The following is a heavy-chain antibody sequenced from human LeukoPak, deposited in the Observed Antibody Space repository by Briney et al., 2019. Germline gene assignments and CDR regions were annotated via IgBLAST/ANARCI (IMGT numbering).Heavy chain of an antibody. Sequence: SETLSLTCVVSGGSITSYSYSWIRQSPGKGLEWFGFVSHSGTTNYNPSLESRVTISVDTSKNQLSLTLTSVTAADTAVYYCARDRSGSLLGAWGQGTLVTVSS. V-gene: IGHV4-59*01. CDR1: GGSITSYS. D-gene: IGHD1-26*01. CDR2: VSHSGTT. CDR3: ARDRSGSLLGA. J-gene: IGHJ4*02.